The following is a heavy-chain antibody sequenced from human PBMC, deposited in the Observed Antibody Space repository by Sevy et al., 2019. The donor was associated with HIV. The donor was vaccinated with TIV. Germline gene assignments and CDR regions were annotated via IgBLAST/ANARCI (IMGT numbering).Heavy chain of an antibody. V-gene: IGHV5-51*01. J-gene: IGHJ4*02. CDR1: GYTFTSYW. D-gene: IGHD1-20*01. CDR2: IFPGDSDT. CDR3: AREIITEKGVYFDY. Sequence: GESLKISCKGSGYTFTSYWIGWVRQMPGKGLEWMGIIFPGDSDTRYSPSFQGQVTISADKSITTAYLQWSSLKASDSAMYYCAREIITEKGVYFDYWGQGTLVTVSS.